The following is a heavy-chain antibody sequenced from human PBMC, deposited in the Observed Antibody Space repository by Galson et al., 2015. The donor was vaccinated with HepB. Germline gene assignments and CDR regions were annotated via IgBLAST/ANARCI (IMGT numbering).Heavy chain of an antibody. Sequence: LSLTCTVSGSSISSYYWSWIRQPAGRGLEWIGRVYKSGSTYYNPSLKSRVTLSIDTSKNHFSLTLTSVTAADTAVYYCARVFGGNALDFWGQGILVTVSA. J-gene: IGHJ4*02. CDR1: GSSISSYY. CDR2: VYKSGST. V-gene: IGHV4-4*07. CDR3: ARVFGGNALDF. D-gene: IGHD4-23*01.